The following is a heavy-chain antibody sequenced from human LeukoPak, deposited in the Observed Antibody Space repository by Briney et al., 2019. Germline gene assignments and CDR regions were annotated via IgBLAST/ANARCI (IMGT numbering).Heavy chain of an antibody. CDR2: IYYSGST. V-gene: IGHV4-39*01. CDR3: ARHAAYYYYMDV. CDR1: GGSISSSSYY. Sequence: SETLSLTCTVSGGSISSSSYYWGWIRQPPGKGLEWIGSIYYSGSTYYNPSLKSRVTISVDTSKNQFSLKLSSVTAADTAVYYCARHAAYYYYMDVWGKGTTVTISS. D-gene: IGHD6-25*01. J-gene: IGHJ6*03.